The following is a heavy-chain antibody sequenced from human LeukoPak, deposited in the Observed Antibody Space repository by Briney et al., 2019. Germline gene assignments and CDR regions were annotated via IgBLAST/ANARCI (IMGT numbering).Heavy chain of an antibody. CDR3: ARMTSCSSGCYFDY. CDR1: GGSISGYY. J-gene: IGHJ4*02. CDR2: IYYSGTT. V-gene: IGHV4-59*01. D-gene: IGHD6-19*01. Sequence: SETLSLTCTVTGGSISGYYWSWIRQPPGKGLEWIGFIYYSGTTNYNPSLKSRVTVSVDTSKNQFSLMLSSVTAADTAVYYCARMTSCSSGCYFDYWGQGTLVTVSS.